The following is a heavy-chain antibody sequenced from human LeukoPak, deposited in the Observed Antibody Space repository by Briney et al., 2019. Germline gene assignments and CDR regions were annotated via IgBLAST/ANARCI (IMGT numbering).Heavy chain of an antibody. V-gene: IGHV4-61*01. D-gene: IGHD6-19*01. CDR1: GGSVSSGSYY. J-gene: IGHJ4*02. CDR2: IYYSGST. Sequence: SETLSLTCTVSGGSVSSGSYYWSWIRQPPGKGLEWIGYIYYSGSTNYNPSLKSRVTISVDRSKNQFSLKLSSVTAADTAVYYCARRITGYSSGWYWDYFDYWGQGTLVTVSS. CDR3: ARRITGYSSGWYWDYFDY.